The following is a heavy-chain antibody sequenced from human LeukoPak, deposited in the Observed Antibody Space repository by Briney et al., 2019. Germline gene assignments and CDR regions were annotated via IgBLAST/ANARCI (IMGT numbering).Heavy chain of an antibody. Sequence: SETLSLTCAVYGGSFSDNFWSWIRQPPGKGLEWIGNINHRGSTNYNPSLKSRVTISVDMSKNQFYLRLNSLTAADTAVYYCARAPRSDSNWSHFYYYFDVWDKGTTVTVSS. CDR3: ARAPRSDSNWSHFYYYFDV. D-gene: IGHD6-13*01. J-gene: IGHJ6*03. CDR2: INHRGST. V-gene: IGHV4-34*01. CDR1: GGSFSDNF.